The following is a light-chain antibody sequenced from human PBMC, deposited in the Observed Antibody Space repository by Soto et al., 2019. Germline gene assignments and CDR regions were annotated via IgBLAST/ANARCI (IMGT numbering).Light chain of an antibody. J-gene: IGKJ2*01. CDR1: QSLLYSSNNKDY. V-gene: IGKV4-1*01. Sequence: DIVMTQSPDSLAVSLGERATINCKSSQSLLYSSNNKDYLTWYQQKPGQPPKLLISWASTRESGVPDRFSGSGSGTDFTLTISSLQAEDVAVYYCQQYYSIPYTFGQGTKLEIK. CDR2: WAS. CDR3: QQYYSIPYT.